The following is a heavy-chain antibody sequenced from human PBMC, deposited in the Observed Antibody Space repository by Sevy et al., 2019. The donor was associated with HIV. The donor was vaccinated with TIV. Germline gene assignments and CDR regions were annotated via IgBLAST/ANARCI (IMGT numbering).Heavy chain of an antibody. V-gene: IGHV3-7*03. CDR1: GFTFSRYW. D-gene: IGHD2-2*01. Sequence: GGSLRLSCAASGFTFSRYWMSWVRQAPGKGLEWVANIKVDGSEKYYVDSVKGRFPISRDNAKNSLYLQMNSLRAEDTAVYYCARDCSSTRCLWGMDVWGQGTTVTVSS. J-gene: IGHJ6*02. CDR3: ARDCSSTRCLWGMDV. CDR2: IKVDGSEK.